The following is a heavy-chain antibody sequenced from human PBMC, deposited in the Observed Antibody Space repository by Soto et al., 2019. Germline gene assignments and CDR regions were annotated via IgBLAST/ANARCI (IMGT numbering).Heavy chain of an antibody. V-gene: IGHV5-51*01. Sequence: GASLKISCKGSGYSFTSYWIDWVRQMPGKGLEWMGIIYPGDSDTRYSPSFQGQVTISADKSISTAYLQWSSLKASDTAMYYCARTVEMNAFDIWGQGTMVTVSS. J-gene: IGHJ3*02. CDR2: IYPGDSDT. D-gene: IGHD2-15*01. CDR1: GYSFTSYW. CDR3: ARTVEMNAFDI.